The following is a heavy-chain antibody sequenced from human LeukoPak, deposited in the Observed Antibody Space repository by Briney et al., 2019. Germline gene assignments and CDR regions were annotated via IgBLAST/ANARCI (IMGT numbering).Heavy chain of an antibody. Sequence: SVKVSCKASGGTFSSYAISWVRQAPGQGLEWMGRIIPIFGIADYAQKFQGRVTITADKSTSTAYMELSSLRSEDTAVYYCARSPVGSSWYNWFDPWGQGTLVTVSS. CDR1: GGTFSSYA. J-gene: IGHJ5*02. CDR2: IIPIFGIA. CDR3: ARSPVGSSWYNWFDP. D-gene: IGHD6-13*01. V-gene: IGHV1-69*04.